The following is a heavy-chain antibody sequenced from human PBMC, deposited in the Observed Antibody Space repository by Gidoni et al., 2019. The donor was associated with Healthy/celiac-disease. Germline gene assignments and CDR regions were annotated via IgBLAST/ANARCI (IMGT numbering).Heavy chain of an antibody. J-gene: IGHJ4*02. CDR2: IWYDGSNK. D-gene: IGHD3-22*01. CDR3: ARDLARRYYDGMGY. V-gene: IGHV3-33*01. Sequence: QVQLVESGGGVVQPGRSLRLSCAASGFTFSSYGMHWVRQAPGKGLEWVAVIWYDGSNKYYADSVKGRFTISRDNSKNTLYLQMNSLRAEDTAVYYCARDLARRYYDGMGYWGQGTLVTVSS. CDR1: GFTFSSYG.